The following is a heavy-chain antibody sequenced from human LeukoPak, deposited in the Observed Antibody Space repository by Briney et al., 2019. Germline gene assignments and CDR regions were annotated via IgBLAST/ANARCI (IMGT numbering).Heavy chain of an antibody. V-gene: IGHV4-59*08. CDR1: GGSISNYY. Sequence: SETLSLTCTVSGGSISNYYWSWIRQSPGKGLEWIGYIYYSGSTNYSPSLKSRVTISVDTSKNQFSLKLSSVTAADTAVYYCAVGAYYFDYWGQGTLVTVSS. CDR2: IYYSGST. CDR3: AVGAYYFDY. J-gene: IGHJ4*02. D-gene: IGHD3-16*01.